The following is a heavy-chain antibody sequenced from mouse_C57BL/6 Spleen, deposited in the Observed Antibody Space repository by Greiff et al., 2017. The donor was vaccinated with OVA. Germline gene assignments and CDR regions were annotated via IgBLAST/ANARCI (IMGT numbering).Heavy chain of an antibody. Sequence: QVQLKESGPGLVQPSQSLSITCTVSGFSLTSYGVHWVRQSPGKGLEWLGVIWSGGSTDYNAAFISRLSISKDNSKSQVFFKMNSLQADDTAIYYCARGGYGDWYFDVWGTGTTVTVSS. CDR3: ARGGYGDWYFDV. D-gene: IGHD2-2*01. CDR1: GFSLTSYG. J-gene: IGHJ1*03. V-gene: IGHV2-2*01. CDR2: IWSGGST.